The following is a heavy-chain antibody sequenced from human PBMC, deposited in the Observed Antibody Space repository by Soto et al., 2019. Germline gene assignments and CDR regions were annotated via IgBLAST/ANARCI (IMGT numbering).Heavy chain of an antibody. CDR1: GGSISSGGYS. Sequence: SETLSLTCAVSGGSISSGGYSWSWIRQPPGKGLEWIGYIYHSGSTYYNPSLKSRVTISVDRSKDQFSLKRSSVTAADTAVYYCAKGGTVPPGRGNWFDPRCQGTHITVS. J-gene: IGHJ5*02. V-gene: IGHV4-30-2*01. CDR2: IYHSGST. D-gene: IGHD4-4*01. CDR3: AKGGTVPPGRGNWFDP.